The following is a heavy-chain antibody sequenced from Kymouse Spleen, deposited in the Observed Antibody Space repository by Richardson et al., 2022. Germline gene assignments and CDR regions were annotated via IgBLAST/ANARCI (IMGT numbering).Heavy chain of an antibody. V-gene: IGHV3-73*02. CDR1: GFTFSGSA. CDR3: TRHGDYYGSGSY. J-gene: IGHJ4*02,IGHJ5*02. D-gene: IGHD3-10*01. Sequence: EVQLVESGGGLVQPGGSLKLSCAASGFTFSGSAMHWVRQASGKGLEWVGRIRSKANSYATAYAASVKGRFTISRDDSKNTAYLQMNSLKTEDTAVYYCTRHGDYYGSGSYWGQGTLVTVSS. CDR2: IRSKANSYAT.